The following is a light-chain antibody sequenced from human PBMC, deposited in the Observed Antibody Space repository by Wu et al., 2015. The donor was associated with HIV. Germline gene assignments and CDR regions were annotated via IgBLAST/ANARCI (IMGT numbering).Light chain of an antibody. CDR3: QQRTNWLTWT. CDR1: QSVSSY. V-gene: IGKV3-11*01. J-gene: IGKJ1*01. Sequence: EIVLTQSPATLSLSPGERATLSCRASQSVSSYLAWYQQKPGLAPRLLIYDASNRATGIPARFSGSGSGTDFTLTISSLEPEDFAVYYCQQRTNWLTWTFGQGTKVEIK. CDR2: DAS.